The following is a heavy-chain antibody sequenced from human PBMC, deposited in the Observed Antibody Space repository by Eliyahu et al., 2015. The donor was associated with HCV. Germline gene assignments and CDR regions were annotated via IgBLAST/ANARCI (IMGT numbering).Heavy chain of an antibody. V-gene: IGHV3-23*01. Sequence: EVQLLESGGGLVQPGGSLRLSCAASXFXXSSYAMSWVRQAPGKGLEWXXAIXGSGGSTYYADSVKGRFTISRDNSKNTLYLQMNSLRAEDTAVYYCAKEYGSGSYYPSDYWGQGTLVTVSS. J-gene: IGHJ4*02. CDR2: IXGSGGST. CDR1: XFXXSSYA. CDR3: AKEYGSGSYYPSDY. D-gene: IGHD3-10*01.